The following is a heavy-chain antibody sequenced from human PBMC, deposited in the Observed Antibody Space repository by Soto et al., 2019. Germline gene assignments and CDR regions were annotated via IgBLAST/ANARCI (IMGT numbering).Heavy chain of an antibody. D-gene: IGHD3-22*01. CDR3: ARDGSGYYYYYYGMDV. Sequence: QVQLVQSGAEVKKPGASVKDSCKASGYTFSSFGISWVRQAPGQGLEWMGWISAYNGNTNYAQNLQGRVTMTTDTSTGTAYMEVRSLTSDDTAVYYCARDGSGYYYYYYGMDVWGQGTTVTVSS. CDR2: ISAYNGNT. J-gene: IGHJ6*02. CDR1: GYTFSSFG. V-gene: IGHV1-18*01.